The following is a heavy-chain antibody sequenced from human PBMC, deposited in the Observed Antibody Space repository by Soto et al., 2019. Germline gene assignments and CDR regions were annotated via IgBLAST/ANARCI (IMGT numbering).Heavy chain of an antibody. Sequence: WTWLRQSPEKGLEWLGNIYYSGSTNYSPSLNSRLTISLDTSKNQFSLKLRSMTAADTAVYYCARESRCVNGACGNVFDIWGRGTKVTVSS. J-gene: IGHJ3*02. CDR3: ARESRCVNGACGNVFDI. CDR2: IYYSGST. D-gene: IGHD2-8*01. V-gene: IGHV4-59*12.